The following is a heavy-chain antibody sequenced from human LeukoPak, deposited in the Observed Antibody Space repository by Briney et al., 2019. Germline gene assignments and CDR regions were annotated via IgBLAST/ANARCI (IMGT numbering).Heavy chain of an antibody. CDR3: AKDVVVVVAATRYNWFDP. D-gene: IGHD2-15*01. J-gene: IGHJ5*02. Sequence: GGSLRLSCAASGFTFSSYGMHWVRQAPGKGLEWVAVISYDGSNKYYADSVKGRFTISRDNSKNTLYLQMNSLRAEDTAVYYCAKDVVVVVAATRYNWFDPWGQGTLVTVSS. CDR2: ISYDGSNK. CDR1: GFTFSSYG. V-gene: IGHV3-30*18.